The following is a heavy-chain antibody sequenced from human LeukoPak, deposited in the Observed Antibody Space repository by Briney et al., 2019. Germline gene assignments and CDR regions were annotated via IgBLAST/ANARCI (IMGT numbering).Heavy chain of an antibody. Sequence: GASVKVSCKASGYTFTSYDINWVRQATGQGLEWMGWMNPNSGNTGYAQKFQGRVTMTRNTSISTAYMELSSLRSEDTAVYYCARETVVVTAITDAFDIWGQGTMVTVSS. CDR3: ARETVVVTAITDAFDI. CDR2: MNPNSGNT. V-gene: IGHV1-8*01. CDR1: GYTFTSYD. J-gene: IGHJ3*02. D-gene: IGHD2-21*02.